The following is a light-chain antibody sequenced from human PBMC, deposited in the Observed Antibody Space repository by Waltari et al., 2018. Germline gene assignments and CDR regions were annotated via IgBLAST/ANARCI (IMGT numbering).Light chain of an antibody. J-gene: IGKJ4*01. CDR3: QQYNSHLLT. CDR1: QSISSW. V-gene: IGKV1-5*03. CDR2: KAT. Sequence: DIEMNQSPSTLSASVGDRVTITCRASQSISSWLAWFQKKPGKDTKLLIYKATTLESGVPSRFSGSGSGTEFTLTITSLQPDDFATYYCQQYNSHLLTFGGGTKVEIK.